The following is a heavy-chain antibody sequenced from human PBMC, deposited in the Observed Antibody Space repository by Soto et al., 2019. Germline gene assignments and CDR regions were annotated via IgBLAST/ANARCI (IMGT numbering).Heavy chain of an antibody. V-gene: IGHV4-4*02. D-gene: IGHD2-8*02. CDR1: SGSISSGTW. CDR2: VADTGST. J-gene: IGHJ5*02. CDR3: GGPGGVCFDP. Sequence: QVQLQESGPGLVKPSGTISLTCVVSSGSISSGTWWSWVRQPPGKGLEWIGQVADTGSTIYNPSPRSRVTLSNDQSPSPFPPSLGAVTPAEPALYYCGGPGGVCFDPRGQGTLVTVSA.